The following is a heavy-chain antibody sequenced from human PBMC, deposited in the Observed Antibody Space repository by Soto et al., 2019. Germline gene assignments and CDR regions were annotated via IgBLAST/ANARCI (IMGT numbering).Heavy chain of an antibody. V-gene: IGHV4-39*02. Sequence: SETLSLTCTVSGGSISSSSYYWGWIRQPPGKGLEWIGSIYYSGSTYYNPSLKSRVTISVDTSKNQFSLKLSSVTAADTAVYYCDRERITIFGGVTDASDIWGQGTTVTVSS. CDR2: IYYSGST. CDR1: GGSISSSSYY. CDR3: DRERITIFGGVTDASDI. J-gene: IGHJ3*02. D-gene: IGHD3-3*01.